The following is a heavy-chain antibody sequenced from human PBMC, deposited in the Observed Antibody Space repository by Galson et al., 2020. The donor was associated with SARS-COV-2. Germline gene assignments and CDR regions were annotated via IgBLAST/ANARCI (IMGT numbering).Heavy chain of an antibody. V-gene: IGHV3-30*04. Sequence: GESLKISCAASGFTFSSYAMHWVRQAPGQGLEWVAVISYDGSNKYYADSVKGRFTISRDNSKNTLYLQMNSLRAEDTAVYYCARGYGGSYYWFDPWGQGTLVTVSS. CDR1: GFTFSSYA. CDR2: ISYDGSNK. CDR3: ARGYGGSYYWFDP. D-gene: IGHD1-26*01. J-gene: IGHJ5*02.